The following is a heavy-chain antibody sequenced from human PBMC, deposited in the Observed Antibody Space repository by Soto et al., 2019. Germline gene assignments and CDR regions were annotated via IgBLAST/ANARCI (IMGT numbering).Heavy chain of an antibody. J-gene: IGHJ4*02. CDR3: ARVPLRSGYFQPLDY. Sequence: QVQLVESGGGVVQPGRSLRLSCAASGFTFSSYGMHWVRQAPGKRLEWVAVIWYDGSNKYYADSVKGRFTISRDNSKNTLYLQMNSLRAEDTAVYYCARVPLRSGYFQPLDYRGQGTLVTVSS. V-gene: IGHV3-33*01. CDR1: GFTFSSYG. CDR2: IWYDGSNK. D-gene: IGHD3-3*01.